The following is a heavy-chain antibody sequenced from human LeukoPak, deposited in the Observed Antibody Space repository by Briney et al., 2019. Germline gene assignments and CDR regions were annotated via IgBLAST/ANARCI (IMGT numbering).Heavy chain of an antibody. CDR1: GGSISSGGYC. CDR2: IYYSGST. CDR3: ARASSGWYGPFDY. D-gene: IGHD6-19*01. Sequence: SETLSLTCTVSGGSISSGGYCWSWIRQHPGKGLEWIGYIYYSGSTYYNPSLKSRVTISVDTSKNQFSLKLSSVTAADTAVYYCARASSGWYGPFDYWGQGTLVTVSS. V-gene: IGHV4-31*03. J-gene: IGHJ4*02.